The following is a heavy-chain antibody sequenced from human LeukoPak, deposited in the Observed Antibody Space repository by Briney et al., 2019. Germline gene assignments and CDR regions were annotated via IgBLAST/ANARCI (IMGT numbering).Heavy chain of an antibody. Sequence: SETLSLTCTVSGGSISSYYWSWIRQPPGKGLEWIGYIYYSGSTNYNPSLKSRVTISVDTSKNQFSLKLSSVTAADTAVYYCGRDVLQWFPKPNYYYYYMDVWGKGTTVTVSS. CDR2: IYYSGST. V-gene: IGHV4-59*01. CDR1: GGSISSYY. D-gene: IGHD3-22*01. CDR3: GRDVLQWFPKPNYYYYYMDV. J-gene: IGHJ6*03.